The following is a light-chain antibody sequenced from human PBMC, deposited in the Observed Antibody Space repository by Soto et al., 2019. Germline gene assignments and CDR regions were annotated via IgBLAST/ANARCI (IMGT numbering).Light chain of an antibody. CDR3: ETWDTNVVV. CDR2: LEGSGSY. J-gene: IGLJ2*01. CDR1: SGHSTYI. Sequence: QSVLTQSSSASASLGSSVKLTCTLSSGHSTYIIAWHQQQPGKAPRYLMKLEGSGSYNKGSGMPDRFSGSSSGADRYLTISNLQFEDEADYYCETWDTNVVVFGGGTKVTVL. V-gene: IGLV4-60*02.